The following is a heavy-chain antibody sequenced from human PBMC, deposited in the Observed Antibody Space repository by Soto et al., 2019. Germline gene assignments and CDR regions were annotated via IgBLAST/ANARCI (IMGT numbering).Heavy chain of an antibody. CDR1: GGSIYRSGYY. Sequence: SETLSLTCTVSGGSIYRSGYYWGWIRQPPGRGLEWIGNIDYNGVTYSNPSLKSRVTISRDTSKNQFSLKLTSVAAADTALYYCGKVLVGATGHTDSDSWGPGTLVTVSS. D-gene: IGHD2-15*01. J-gene: IGHJ4*02. CDR2: IDYNGVT. CDR3: GKVLVGATGHTDSDS. V-gene: IGHV4-39*01.